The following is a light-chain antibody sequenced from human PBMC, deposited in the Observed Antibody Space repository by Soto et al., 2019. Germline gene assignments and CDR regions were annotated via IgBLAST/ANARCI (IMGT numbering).Light chain of an antibody. Sequence: DIQMTQAPSTLSASVGDRVTITCRASQSISSWLAWYQQKPGKAPKLLIYDASSLESGVPSRFSGSGSGTESPPPIPSLHPDDFATYYRQQKKIYWTSGQGTRVDNK. V-gene: IGKV1-5*01. CDR1: QSISSW. J-gene: IGKJ1*01. CDR3: QQKKIYWT. CDR2: DAS.